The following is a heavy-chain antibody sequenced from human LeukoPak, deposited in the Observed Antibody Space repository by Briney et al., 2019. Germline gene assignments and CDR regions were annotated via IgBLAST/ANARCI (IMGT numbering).Heavy chain of an antibody. CDR1: GFTFSSCA. J-gene: IGHJ4*02. V-gene: IGHV3-23*01. CDR3: AKHDYGDFLDY. D-gene: IGHD4-17*01. CDR2: ITGSVVST. Sequence: GGSLSLSCAASGFTFSSCAMSWVRQAPGKGLEWVSAITGSVVSTYYADSVKGRFTISRDNSKNTLYLQMNSLRAEDTAVYYCAKHDYGDFLDYWGQGTLVTVSS.